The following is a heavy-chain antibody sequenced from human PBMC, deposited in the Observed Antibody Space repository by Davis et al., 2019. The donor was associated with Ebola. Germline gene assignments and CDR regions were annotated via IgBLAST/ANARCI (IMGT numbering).Heavy chain of an antibody. V-gene: IGHV4-34*01. D-gene: IGHD3-3*01. CDR1: GGSFTGFS. Sequence: MPGGSLRLSCAVYGGSFTGFSWSWMRQTPGKGLEWIGEINHSGSTNYNPSLKSRVTISVDTSKNQFSLKLSSVTAADTAVYYCARRGRFLEWLPRTVNWFDPWGQGTLVTVSS. CDR3: ARRGRFLEWLPRTVNWFDP. CDR2: INHSGST. J-gene: IGHJ5*02.